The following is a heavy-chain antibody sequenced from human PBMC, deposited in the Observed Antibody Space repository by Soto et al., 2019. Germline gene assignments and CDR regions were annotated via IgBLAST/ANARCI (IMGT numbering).Heavy chain of an antibody. Sequence: QVQLVQSGAEVKKPGSSVKVSCQASGGTFSIYTISWVRQAPGQGLEWMGGSANSAQKFQGRLTVTADESTSTVYLELSSLTSADTAVYYCAREGPPDIAGFDPWGQGTLVSVSS. D-gene: IGHD2-15*01. J-gene: IGHJ5*02. V-gene: IGHV1-69*01. CDR3: AREGPPDIAGFDP. CDR2: GSA. CDR1: GGTFSIYT.